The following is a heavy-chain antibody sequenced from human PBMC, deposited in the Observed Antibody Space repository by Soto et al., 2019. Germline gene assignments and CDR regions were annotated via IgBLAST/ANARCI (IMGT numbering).Heavy chain of an antibody. CDR1: GYIFSNYG. V-gene: IGHV1-18*01. J-gene: IGHJ4*02. Sequence: ASVKVSCKTSGYIFSNYGISWMRQVPGQGLEWMGWISAFNGEKKYTQKLQGRVTMTTDTSTNTAYMELRSLRSDDTAVYYCARESGGGVGTVYYWGQGTLVTVSS. CDR2: ISAFNGEK. CDR3: ARESGGGVGTVYY. D-gene: IGHD1-26*01.